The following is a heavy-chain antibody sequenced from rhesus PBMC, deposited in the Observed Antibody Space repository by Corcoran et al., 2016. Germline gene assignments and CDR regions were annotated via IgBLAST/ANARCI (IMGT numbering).Heavy chain of an antibody. CDR2: ISGNSGNT. Sequence: QVQLQESGPGLVKPSEPLSLTCAVSGYSISSGYYWGWIRQPPEKGLEYIRSISGNSGNTYYNPDLKGRVTISKDASKTQFALNLSSVTAADTAVYYCARDRTNRDWGQGVLVTVSS. CDR3: ARDRTNRD. J-gene: IGHJ4*01. V-gene: IGHV4-99*02. CDR1: GYSISSGYY. D-gene: IGHD2-15*01.